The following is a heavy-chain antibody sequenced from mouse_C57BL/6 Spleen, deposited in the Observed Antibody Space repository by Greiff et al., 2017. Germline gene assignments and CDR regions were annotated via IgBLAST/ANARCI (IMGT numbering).Heavy chain of an antibody. Sequence: VQLQQSGAELVKPGASVKMSCKASGYTFTSYWITWVKQRPGQGLEWIGDIYPGSGSTNYNEKFKSKATLTVDTSSSTAYMQLSSLTSEDSAVYYWARFDGYYVHYFDCWGQGTTRTVSS. J-gene: IGHJ2*01. CDR3: ARFDGYYVHYFDC. D-gene: IGHD2-3*01. V-gene: IGHV1-55*01. CDR1: GYTFTSYW. CDR2: IYPGSGST.